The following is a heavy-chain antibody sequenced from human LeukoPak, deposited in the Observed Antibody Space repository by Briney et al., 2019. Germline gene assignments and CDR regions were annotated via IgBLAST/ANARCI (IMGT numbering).Heavy chain of an antibody. CDR1: GYTFTSYY. V-gene: IGHV1-46*01. CDR2: INPSGGST. Sequence: ASVKVSCKASGYTFTSYYMHWVRQAPGQVLEWMGIINPSGGSTSYAQKFQGRVTMNRDTSTSTVYMELSSLRSEDTAVYYCARGHCSSTSCYESDAFDIWGQGTMVTVSS. D-gene: IGHD2-2*01. J-gene: IGHJ3*02. CDR3: ARGHCSSTSCYESDAFDI.